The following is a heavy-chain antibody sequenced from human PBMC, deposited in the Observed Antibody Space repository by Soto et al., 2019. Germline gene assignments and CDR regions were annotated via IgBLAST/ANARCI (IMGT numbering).Heavy chain of an antibody. Sequence: GGSLRLSCAASGFTFNSYAMTWVRQAPGKGLEWVSSIPYSGGSTYYADSVKGRFTISRDNSKNSLYLQMNSLRDEDTAVYYCARDLITYYYDSSGYSIWGQGTMVTVSS. CDR3: ARDLITYYYDSSGYSI. CDR1: GFTFNSYA. J-gene: IGHJ3*02. D-gene: IGHD3-22*01. V-gene: IGHV3-23*01. CDR2: IPYSGGST.